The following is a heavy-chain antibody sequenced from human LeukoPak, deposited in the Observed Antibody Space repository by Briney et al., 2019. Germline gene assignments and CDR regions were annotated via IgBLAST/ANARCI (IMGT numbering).Heavy chain of an antibody. J-gene: IGHJ4*02. CDR1: GYTFTGYY. Sequence: ASVRVSCKASGYTFTGYYMHWVRQAPGQGLEWMGWINPNSGGTNYAQKFQGRVTMTRDTSISTAHMELSRLRSDDTAVYYCARAGELLWFGELFYYFDYWGQGTLVTVSS. CDR3: ARAGELLWFGELFYYFDY. CDR2: INPNSGGT. V-gene: IGHV1-2*02. D-gene: IGHD3-10*01.